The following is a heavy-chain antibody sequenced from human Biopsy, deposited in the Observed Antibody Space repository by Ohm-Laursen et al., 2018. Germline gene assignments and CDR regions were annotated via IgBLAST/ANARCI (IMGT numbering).Heavy chain of an antibody. D-gene: IGHD6-19*01. Sequence: SSVKVSCKASGYSFTSYYMHWVRQAPGQGLEWMGMINPSGPTTSYPQIFQGRVTMTRETSKSTVYMELSSLRSADTAVYFCARNTGWYGDLYYFDYWGQGTLVTVSS. CDR3: ARNTGWYGDLYYFDY. V-gene: IGHV1-46*01. CDR2: INPSGPTT. J-gene: IGHJ4*02. CDR1: GYSFTSYY.